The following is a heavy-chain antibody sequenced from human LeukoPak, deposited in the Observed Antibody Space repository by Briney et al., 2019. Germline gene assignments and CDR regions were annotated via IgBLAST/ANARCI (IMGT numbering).Heavy chain of an antibody. CDR3: ARPLAVAGKDVDY. J-gene: IGHJ4*02. V-gene: IGHV4-34*01. Sequence: SETLSLTCAVYGGSFSGYYWSWIRQPPGKGLEWIGEINHSGSTNYNPSLKSRVTISVDTSKNQFSLKLSSVTAADTAVYYCARPLAVAGKDVDYWGQGALVTVSS. CDR2: INHSGST. D-gene: IGHD6-19*01. CDR1: GGSFSGYY.